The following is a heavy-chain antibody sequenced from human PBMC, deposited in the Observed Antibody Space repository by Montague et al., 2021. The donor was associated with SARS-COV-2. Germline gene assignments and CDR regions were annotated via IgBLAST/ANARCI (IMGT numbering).Heavy chain of an antibody. Sequence: SETLSLTCTVPGASISSDRHFWGWIRQPAGKGLEWIGSIYTSGSTYYNLSLKTRVTISVDTSENRFSLKLTSVTATDTAMYFCARAESDDSIGFLNDPFDVWGQGTMVTVSS. D-gene: IGHD3-22*01. CDR3: ARAESDDSIGFLNDPFDV. J-gene: IGHJ3*01. CDR2: IYTSGST. CDR1: GASISSDRHF. V-gene: IGHV4-39*02.